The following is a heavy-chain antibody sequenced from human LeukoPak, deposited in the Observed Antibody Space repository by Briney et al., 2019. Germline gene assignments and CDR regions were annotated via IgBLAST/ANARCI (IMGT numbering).Heavy chain of an antibody. V-gene: IGHV3-33*08. CDR2: IWYDGSNK. D-gene: IGHD3-10*01. Sequence: GGSLRLSCAGSGFTFSVAWMNWVRQAPGKGLEWVAVIWYDGSNKYYADSVKGRFTISRDNSKNTLYLQMNSLRAEDTAVYYCARDSSGGSGSYSGYWGQGTLVTVSS. CDR1: GFTFSVAW. CDR3: ARDSSGGSGSYSGY. J-gene: IGHJ4*02.